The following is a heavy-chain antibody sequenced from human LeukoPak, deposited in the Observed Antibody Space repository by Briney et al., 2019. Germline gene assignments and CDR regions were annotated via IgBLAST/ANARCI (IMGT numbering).Heavy chain of an antibody. Sequence: ASVKVSCKASGYPFTSYNVNWVRQATGQGLEWMGWMNTNSGNTGYSQNFQGRVTMTTDTSTSTAYMELRSLRSDDTAVYYCARDYSSGWPNFDYWGQGTLVTVSS. J-gene: IGHJ4*02. CDR1: GYPFTSYN. V-gene: IGHV1-8*01. CDR3: ARDYSSGWPNFDY. D-gene: IGHD6-19*01. CDR2: MNTNSGNT.